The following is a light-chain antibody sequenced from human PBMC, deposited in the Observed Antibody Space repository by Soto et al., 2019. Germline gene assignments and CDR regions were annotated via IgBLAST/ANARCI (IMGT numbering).Light chain of an antibody. CDR3: QVWDRSSAHVV. CDR1: DIGSES. J-gene: IGLJ2*01. V-gene: IGLV3-21*02. CDR2: DDT. Sequence: SYELTQPPPESVAPGQTARITCGGNDIGSESVHWYQQKPGQAPMLVVYDDTDRPSGIPERFSGSNSGNTATLTISRVEVGDEADYYCQVWDRSSAHVVFGGGTKLPVL.